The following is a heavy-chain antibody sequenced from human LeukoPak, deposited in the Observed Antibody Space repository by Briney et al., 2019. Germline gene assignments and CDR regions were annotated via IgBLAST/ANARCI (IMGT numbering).Heavy chain of an antibody. V-gene: IGHV4-59*01. CDR1: GGSISSYY. Sequence: SETLSLTCTVSGGSISSYYWRWVRQPPAKGLEWVGFIYYNGSTNYYPTLKSRVTISVHTSKNQFSFTLNYETAPDTAVYYFSWVVPPAPIWFGRWGQRALVTVAS. J-gene: IGHJ5*02. CDR2: IYYNGST. D-gene: IGHD2-2*01. CDR3: SWVVPPAPIWFGR.